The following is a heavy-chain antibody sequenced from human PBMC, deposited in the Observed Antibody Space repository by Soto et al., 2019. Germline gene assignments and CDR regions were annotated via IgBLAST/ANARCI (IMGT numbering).Heavy chain of an antibody. CDR2: IYYSGST. D-gene: IGHD6-13*01. J-gene: IGHJ4*02. CDR1: GGSISSYY. CDR3: ARDPMAAACYHHFDY. Sequence: PSETLSLTCTVSGGSISSYYWSWIRQPPGKGLEWIGYIYYSGSTNYNPSLKSRVAISVDTSKNQFSLKLSSVTAADTAVYYCARDPMAAACYHHFDYCGQGTVVTVSS. V-gene: IGHV4-59*01.